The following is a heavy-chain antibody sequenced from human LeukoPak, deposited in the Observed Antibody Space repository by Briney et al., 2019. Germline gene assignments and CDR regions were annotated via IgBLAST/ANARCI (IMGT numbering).Heavy chain of an antibody. D-gene: IGHD2-8*01. CDR2: IKQDGSEK. Sequence: GGSLRLSCAASGFTFSSYWMSWVRQAPGKGLEWVANIKQDGSEKYYVDSVKGRFTISRDNAKNSLYLQMNSLRAEDTAVYYCAKDLYRRSDAFDIWGQGTMVTVSS. V-gene: IGHV3-7*03. J-gene: IGHJ3*02. CDR1: GFTFSSYW. CDR3: AKDLYRRSDAFDI.